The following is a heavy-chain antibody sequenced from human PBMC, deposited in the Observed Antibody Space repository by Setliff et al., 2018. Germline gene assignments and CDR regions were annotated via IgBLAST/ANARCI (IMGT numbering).Heavy chain of an antibody. Sequence: PGGSLRLSCAASGFTFRSYWMSWVRQAPGKGLEWVANIKKDGSIKYYLDSVRGRFTISRDNAENSLTLQMNSLRVEDTAVYYCSRELQGSGDYVADYWGQGTLVTVSS. CDR1: GFTFRSYW. CDR2: IKKDGSIK. D-gene: IGHD4-17*01. J-gene: IGHJ4*02. CDR3: SRELQGSGDYVADY. V-gene: IGHV3-7*01.